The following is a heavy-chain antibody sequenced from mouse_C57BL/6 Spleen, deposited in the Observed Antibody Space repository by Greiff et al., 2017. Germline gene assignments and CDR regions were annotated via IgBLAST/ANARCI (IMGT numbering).Heavy chain of an antibody. CDR3: ARSGYYGSSYWYFDV. D-gene: IGHD1-1*01. CDR2: IHPNSGST. Sequence: QVQLQQSGAELVKPGASVKLSCKASGYTFTSYWMHWVKQRPGQGLEWIGMIHPNSGSTNYNEKFKSKATLTVDKSSSTAYMQLSSLTSEDSAVYYCARSGYYGSSYWYFDVWGTGTTVTVSS. J-gene: IGHJ1*03. V-gene: IGHV1-64*01. CDR1: GYTFTSYW.